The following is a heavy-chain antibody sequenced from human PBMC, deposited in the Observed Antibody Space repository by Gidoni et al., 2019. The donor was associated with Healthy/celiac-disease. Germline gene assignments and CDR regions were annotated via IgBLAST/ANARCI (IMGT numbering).Heavy chain of an antibody. CDR1: GFTFGDDY. J-gene: IGHJ6*02. CDR3: ARDRGSPPALDV. CDR2: IGISGSTI. D-gene: IGHD2-2*01. Sequence: QVQLVESGGGLVKPGGSMRLSWAASGFTFGDDYMRWFRQAPGKGLDWVSYIGISGSTIYYAASVKGRFTISRDNAKNSLYLQMNSLRAEDTAVYYCARDRGSPPALDVWGQGTTVTVSS. V-gene: IGHV3-11*01.